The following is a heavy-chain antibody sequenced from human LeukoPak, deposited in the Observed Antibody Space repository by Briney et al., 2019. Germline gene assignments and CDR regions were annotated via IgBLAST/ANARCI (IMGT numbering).Heavy chain of an antibody. CDR3: ARDRYGSGSYYNWFDP. Sequence: ASVKVSCKASGYTFTGYYVHWVRQAPGQGLEWMGWINPNSGGTNYAQKFQGWVTMTRDTSISTAYMELSRLRSDDTAVYYCARDRYGSGSYYNWFDPWGQGTLVTVSS. D-gene: IGHD3-10*01. J-gene: IGHJ5*02. V-gene: IGHV1-2*04. CDR2: INPNSGGT. CDR1: GYTFTGYY.